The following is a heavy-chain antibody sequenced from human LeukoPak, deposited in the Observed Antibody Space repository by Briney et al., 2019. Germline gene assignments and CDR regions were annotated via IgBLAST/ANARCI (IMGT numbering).Heavy chain of an antibody. CDR1: GGPISSGGYS. V-gene: IGHV4-30-2*01. D-gene: IGHD3-10*01. Sequence: SQTLSLTCAVSGGPISSGGYSWSWIRQPPGKGLEWIGYIYHSGSTYYNPSLKSRVTISVDRSKNQFSLKLSSVTAADTAVYYCARGFYYGSGTGADYWGQGTLVTVSS. CDR2: IYHSGST. J-gene: IGHJ4*02. CDR3: ARGFYYGSGTGADY.